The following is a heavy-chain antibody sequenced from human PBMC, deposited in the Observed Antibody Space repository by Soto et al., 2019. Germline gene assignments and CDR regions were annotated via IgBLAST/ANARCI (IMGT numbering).Heavy chain of an antibody. CDR1: GFTFSSYA. CDR3: ANGGQRPEYYYYMDV. Sequence: GGSLRLSCAASGFTFSSYAMSWVRQAPGKGLEWVSAISGSGGSTYYADSVKGRFTISRDNSKNTLYLQMNSLRAEDTAVYYCANGGQRPEYYYYMDVWGKGTTVTVSS. D-gene: IGHD2-2*01. V-gene: IGHV3-23*01. CDR2: ISGSGGST. J-gene: IGHJ6*03.